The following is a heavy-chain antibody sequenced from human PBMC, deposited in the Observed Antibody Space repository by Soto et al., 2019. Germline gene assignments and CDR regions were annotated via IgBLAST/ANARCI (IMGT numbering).Heavy chain of an antibody. J-gene: IGHJ6*02. CDR3: ARHGVYDYYYYYGMDV. CDR1: GYSFTSYW. V-gene: IGHV5-51*01. Sequence: GESLKISCKGSGYSFTSYWIGWVRQMPGKGLEWMGIIYPGDSDTRYSPSFQGQVTISADKSISTAYLQWSSLKASDTAMYYCARHGVYDYYYYYGMDVGGQGTTVTVS. D-gene: IGHD2-8*01. CDR2: IYPGDSDT.